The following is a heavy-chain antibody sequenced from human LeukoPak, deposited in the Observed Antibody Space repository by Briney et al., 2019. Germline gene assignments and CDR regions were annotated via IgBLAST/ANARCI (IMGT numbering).Heavy chain of an antibody. CDR1: GYTFTGYY. J-gene: IGHJ4*02. V-gene: IGHV1-2*02. Sequence: ASVKVSCKASGYTFTGYYMHWVRQAPGQGLEWMGWNNPNSGGTNYAQKFQGRVTMTRDTSISTAYMELSRLRSDDTAVYYCARGRIAVAGESFDYWGQGTLVTVSS. CDR2: NNPNSGGT. CDR3: ARGRIAVAGESFDY. D-gene: IGHD6-19*01.